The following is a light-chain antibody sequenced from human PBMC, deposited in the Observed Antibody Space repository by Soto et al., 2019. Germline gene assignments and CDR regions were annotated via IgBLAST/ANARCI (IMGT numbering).Light chain of an antibody. J-gene: IGKJ1*01. Sequence: DGVMTQVPLSLSVTPGEPASISCRSSQSLLHSNGYNYLDWYVQKPGQSPQLLIYLGSNRASGVPDRFSGSGSGTDFTLKISRVEAEDVGVYYCMQALQIRVEFGQGTKVEIK. CDR1: QSLLHSNGYNY. CDR2: LGS. V-gene: IGKV2-28*01. CDR3: MQALQIRVE.